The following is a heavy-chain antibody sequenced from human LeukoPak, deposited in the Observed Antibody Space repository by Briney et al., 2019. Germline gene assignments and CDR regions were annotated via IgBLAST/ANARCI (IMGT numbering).Heavy chain of an antibody. J-gene: IGHJ5*02. CDR2: IYPGDSDT. V-gene: IGHV5-51*01. CDR1: GYSFTRYW. CDR3: ARTHCIGTSCYVGGPFDP. Sequence: GESLKISCKGSGYSFTRYWIGWVRQMPGKGLEWMGFIYPGDSDTKYSPSFQGQVTISVDKSISTAYLQRSSLKASDSAMYYCARTHCIGTSCYVGGPFDPWGQGTLVTVSS. D-gene: IGHD2-2*01.